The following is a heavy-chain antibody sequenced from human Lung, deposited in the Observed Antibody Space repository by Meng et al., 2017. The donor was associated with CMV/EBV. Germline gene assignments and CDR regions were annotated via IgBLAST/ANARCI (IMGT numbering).Heavy chain of an antibody. Sequence: GASLKISCKTSQDTFTNYWIGWVRQMPGKGLEWMGIIEPDDSHTRNNPSFQGLVTLSVDKSITTAYLYWSSLKASDTAIYYCARGKKTWVWFAPWGQGTQVTVSS. CDR1: QDTFTNYW. CDR2: IEPDDSHT. J-gene: IGHJ5*01. V-gene: IGHV5-51*01. CDR3: ARGKKTWVWFAP.